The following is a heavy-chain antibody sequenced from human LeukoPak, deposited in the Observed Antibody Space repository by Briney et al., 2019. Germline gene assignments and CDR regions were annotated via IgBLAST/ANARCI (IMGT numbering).Heavy chain of an antibody. J-gene: IGHJ4*02. V-gene: IGHV1-8*01. CDR2: MNPNSGNT. CDR1: GYTFTSYD. CDR3: ARGYIYSRGYYFDY. Sequence: ASVKVSCKASGYTFTSYDINWLRQATGQGLEWMGWMNPNSGNTVYAQKFQGRVTMTRNTSISTAYMDLSSLRSEDTAVHYCARGYIYSRGYYFDYWGQGTLVTVSS. D-gene: IGHD3-22*01.